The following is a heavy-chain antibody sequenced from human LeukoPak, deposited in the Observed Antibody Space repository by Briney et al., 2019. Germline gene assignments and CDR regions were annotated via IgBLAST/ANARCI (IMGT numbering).Heavy chain of an antibody. CDR3: AKTTRGVVAGTFDY. Sequence: GGSLRLSCAASGFTFSSYAMSWVRQAPGKGLEWVSGISSSAHSTYYADSVKGRFTISRDNSKNTLYLQMNSLRAEDTAVYYCAKTTRGVVAGTFDYWGQGTLVTVSS. D-gene: IGHD6-19*01. CDR1: GFTFSSYA. J-gene: IGHJ4*02. CDR2: ISSSAHST. V-gene: IGHV3-23*01.